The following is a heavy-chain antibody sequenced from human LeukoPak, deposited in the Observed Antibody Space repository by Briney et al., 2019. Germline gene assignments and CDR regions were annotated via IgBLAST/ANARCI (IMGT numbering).Heavy chain of an antibody. V-gene: IGHV4-59*01. D-gene: IGHD4-17*01. Sequence: SETLSLTCTVSGGSISGYYWSWIRQPPGKGLEWIGYIYYSGSTNYNPSLKSRVTISVDTSKNQFSLKLSSVTAADTAVYYCATNPYGDYVGYWGPGTLVTVSS. CDR2: IYYSGST. J-gene: IGHJ4*02. CDR3: ATNPYGDYVGY. CDR1: GGSISGYY.